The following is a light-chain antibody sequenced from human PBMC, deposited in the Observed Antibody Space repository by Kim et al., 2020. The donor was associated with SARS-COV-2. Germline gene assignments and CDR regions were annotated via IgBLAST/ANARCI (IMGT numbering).Light chain of an antibody. Sequence: EIVMTQSPATLSVSPGERVTLSCRASQSVSHNLAWYQQKPGQAPRLLIHGASTRATGIPGRFSGSGSGTEFTLTISNLQSEDFAVYYCQHYNDWPSLTFGGGTKVEI. J-gene: IGKJ4*01. V-gene: IGKV3-15*01. CDR3: QHYNDWPSLT. CDR2: GAS. CDR1: QSVSHN.